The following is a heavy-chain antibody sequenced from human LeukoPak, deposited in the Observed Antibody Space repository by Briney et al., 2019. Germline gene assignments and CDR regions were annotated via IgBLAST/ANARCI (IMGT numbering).Heavy chain of an antibody. J-gene: IGHJ4*02. V-gene: IGHV3-23*01. CDR3: AKIQGYFDY. CDR2: ITGSGGTT. Sequence: GGSLRLSCAASGFTFSSYVMSWVRQAPGKGPQWVSAITGSGGTTYYADSVKGRFTISRDNSKNTLYLQMNSLRAEDTAVYYCAKIQGYFDYWGQGNLVTVSS. CDR1: GFTFSSYV.